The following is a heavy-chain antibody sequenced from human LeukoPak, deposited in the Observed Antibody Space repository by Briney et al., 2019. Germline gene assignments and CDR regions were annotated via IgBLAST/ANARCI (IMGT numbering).Heavy chain of an antibody. Sequence: GASVKVSCKASGYTFTSYYMHWVRQDPGHGLEWMGIINPSGGSTSYAQKFQGRVTMTKDMSTSTVYMELSSLGSEDTAVYYCARGVTPGYYFDYWGQGTLVTVSS. CDR3: ARGVTPGYYFDY. V-gene: IGHV1-46*01. J-gene: IGHJ4*02. D-gene: IGHD2-21*02. CDR1: GYTFTSYY. CDR2: INPSGGST.